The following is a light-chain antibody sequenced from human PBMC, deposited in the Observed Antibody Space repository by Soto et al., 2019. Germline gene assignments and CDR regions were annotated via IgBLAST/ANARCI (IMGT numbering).Light chain of an antibody. CDR2: AAS. CDR1: QGISSY. V-gene: IGKV1-9*01. J-gene: IGKJ2*01. CDR3: QQLNSYPRT. Sequence: DIQLTQSPSFLSAPVGDRVTITCRASQGISSYLAWYQQRAEKAPKLLIYAASTLQSGVPSRFSGSGSGTEFTLTISCLQPEDFATFYCQQLNSYPRTFGQGTKLEIK.